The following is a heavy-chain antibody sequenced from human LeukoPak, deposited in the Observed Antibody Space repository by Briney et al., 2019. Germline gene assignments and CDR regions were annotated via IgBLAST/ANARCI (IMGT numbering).Heavy chain of an antibody. V-gene: IGHV3-30*02. J-gene: IGHJ3*02. CDR3: ARDAVSTYYYDSSGYYDAFDI. Sequence: GGSLGLSCAASGFTFSSYGMHWVRQAPGKGLEWVAFIRYDGSNKYYTDSVKGRFTISRDNSKNTLYLQMNSLRAEDTAVYYCARDAVSTYYYDSSGYYDAFDIWGQGTMVTVSS. D-gene: IGHD3-22*01. CDR1: GFTFSSYG. CDR2: IRYDGSNK.